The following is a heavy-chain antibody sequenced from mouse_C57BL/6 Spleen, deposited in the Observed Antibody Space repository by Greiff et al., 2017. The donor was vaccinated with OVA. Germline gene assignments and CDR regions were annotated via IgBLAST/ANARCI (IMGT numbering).Heavy chain of an antibody. CDR2: ISYDGSN. J-gene: IGHJ2*01. V-gene: IGHV3-6*01. CDR3: ARDLDGGGFDY. D-gene: IGHD2-3*01. CDR1: GYSITSGYY. Sequence: EVQVVESGPGLVKPSQSLSLTCSVTGYSITSGYYWNWIRQFPGNKLEWMGYISYDGSNNYNPSLKNRISITRDTSKNQFFLKLNSVTTEDTATYYCARDLDGGGFDYWGQGTTLTVSS.